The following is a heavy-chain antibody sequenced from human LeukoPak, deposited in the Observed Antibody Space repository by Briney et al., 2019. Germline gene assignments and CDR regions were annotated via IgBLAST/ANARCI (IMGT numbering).Heavy chain of an antibody. Sequence: PSETLSLTCTVSGGSISSYYWSWVRQPPGKGLEWIGYVRNTGTTNYNPSLKSRVTMSLDTSNNQFSLKLNSVTAADTAVYYCAREGWSQNWFDPWGQGTLVTVSS. V-gene: IGHV4-59*01. D-gene: IGHD6-19*01. CDR3: AREGWSQNWFDP. CDR1: GGSISSYY. CDR2: VRNTGTT. J-gene: IGHJ5*02.